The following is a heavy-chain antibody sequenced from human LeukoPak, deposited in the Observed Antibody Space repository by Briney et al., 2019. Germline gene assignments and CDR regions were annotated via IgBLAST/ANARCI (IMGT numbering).Heavy chain of an antibody. J-gene: IGHJ4*02. Sequence: ASVKVSCKASGYVFASYGITWMRQAPGQGPEWMGWSSAYNGDTNYAQKFQDRLTMTTDTSTATAYMELRSLTSDDTAVYYCARDHGLRDGYIPGFDCWGQGTLVTVSS. V-gene: IGHV1-18*01. CDR3: ARDHGLRDGYIPGFDC. CDR1: GYVFASYG. CDR2: SSAYNGDT. D-gene: IGHD5-24*01.